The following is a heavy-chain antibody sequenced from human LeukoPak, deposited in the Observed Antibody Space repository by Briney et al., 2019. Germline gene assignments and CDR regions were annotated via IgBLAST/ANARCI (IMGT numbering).Heavy chain of an antibody. D-gene: IGHD6-19*01. CDR3: ARSTVAGNAGYFQH. CDR2: IIPIFGTA. CDR1: GGTFSSYA. J-gene: IGHJ1*01. V-gene: IGHV1-69*13. Sequence: SVKVSCKASGGTFSSYAISWVRQAPGQGLEWMGGIIPIFGTANYAQKFQGRVTITADESTSTAYKELSSLRSEDTAVYYCARSTVAGNAGYFQHWGQGTLVTVSS.